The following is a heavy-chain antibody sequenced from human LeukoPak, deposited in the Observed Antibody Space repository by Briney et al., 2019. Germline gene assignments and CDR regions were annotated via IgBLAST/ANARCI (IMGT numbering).Heavy chain of an antibody. CDR2: ISAYNGNT. CDR3: ARVGYDFWSGVDHYYYMDV. CDR1: GYTFTSYG. D-gene: IGHD3-3*01. Sequence: ASVKVSCKASGYTFTSYGISWVRQAPGQGLEWMGWISAYNGNTNYAQKFQGRVTITADKSTSTAYMELSSLRSEDTAVYYCARVGYDFWSGVDHYYYMDVWGKGTTVTVSS. V-gene: IGHV1-18*01. J-gene: IGHJ6*03.